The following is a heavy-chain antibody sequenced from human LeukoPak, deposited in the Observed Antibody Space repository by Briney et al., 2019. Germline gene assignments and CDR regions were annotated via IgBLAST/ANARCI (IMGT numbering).Heavy chain of an antibody. J-gene: IGHJ2*01. CDR1: GFPFSVYD. V-gene: IGHV3-13*01. Sequence: GGSLRLSCATSGFPFSVYDMHWGRQAPGKGVEWVSAFGSAGDTYYAGAVKGRFTISRDYATDSLYLQMTSLRAGDTAVYFCVRGALPGDNWYFDLWGRGTLVTVSS. CDR2: FGSAGDT. CDR3: VRGALPGDNWYFDL.